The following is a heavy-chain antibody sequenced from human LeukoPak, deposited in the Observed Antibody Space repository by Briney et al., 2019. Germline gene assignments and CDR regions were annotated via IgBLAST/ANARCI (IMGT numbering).Heavy chain of an antibody. CDR2: INPNSGGT. D-gene: IGHD3-10*01. CDR1: GYTFTGYY. J-gene: IGHJ4*02. V-gene: IGHV1-2*02. Sequence: ASVKVSCKASGYTFTGYYMHWVRQAPGQGLEWIGWINPNSGGTNYAQKFQGRVTMTRDTSISTAYMELSRLRSDDTAVYYCARLRYYGSGSYPLDYWGQGTLVTVSS. CDR3: ARLRYYGSGSYPLDY.